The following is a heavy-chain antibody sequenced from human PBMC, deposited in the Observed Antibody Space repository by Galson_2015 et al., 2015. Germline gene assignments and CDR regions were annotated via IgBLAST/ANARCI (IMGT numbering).Heavy chain of an antibody. Sequence: SLRLSCAASGFTFRNFAVTWVRQAPGKGLEWVSTISATGGAAYYADSVKGRFTISRDNSKNTLYLQMNSLRAEDTAIFYCAKEETSGYGSQYYFAYWGQGSLVTVSS. D-gene: IGHD5-12*01. CDR3: AKEETSGYGSQYYFAY. CDR1: GFTFRNFA. CDR2: ISATGGAA. J-gene: IGHJ4*02. V-gene: IGHV3-23*01.